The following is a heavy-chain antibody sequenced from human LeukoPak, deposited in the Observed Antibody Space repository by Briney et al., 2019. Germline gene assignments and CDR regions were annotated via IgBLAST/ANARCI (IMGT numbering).Heavy chain of an antibody. Sequence: GGSLRLSCAASGFTFSSYSMNWVRQAPGKGLEWVSSISSSSSYIYYADSVKGRFTISRDNAKNSLYLQMNSLRAEDTAVYYCARELIVPAAHAFDIWGQGTMVTVSS. J-gene: IGHJ3*02. CDR1: GFTFSSYS. CDR3: ARELIVPAAHAFDI. CDR2: ISSSSSYI. D-gene: IGHD2-2*01. V-gene: IGHV3-21*01.